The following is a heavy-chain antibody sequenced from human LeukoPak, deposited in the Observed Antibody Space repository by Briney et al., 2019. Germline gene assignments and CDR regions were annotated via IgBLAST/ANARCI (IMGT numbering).Heavy chain of an antibody. J-gene: IGHJ4*02. CDR3: ARASIGYSSPKFDY. V-gene: IGHV3-66*01. CDR1: GFTVSSNY. D-gene: IGHD6-19*01. Sequence: PGGSLRLSCAASGFTVSSNYMSWVRQAPGKGLEWVSVIYSGGSTYYADSVKGRFTISRDNSKNTLYLQMNSLRAEDTAVYYCARASIGYSSPKFDYWGQGTLVTVSS. CDR2: IYSGGST.